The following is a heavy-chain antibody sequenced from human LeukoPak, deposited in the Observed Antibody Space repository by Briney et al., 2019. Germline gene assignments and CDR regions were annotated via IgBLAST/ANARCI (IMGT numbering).Heavy chain of an antibody. J-gene: IGHJ5*02. CDR1: GYTFTSYG. Sequence: GASVKVSCKASGYTFTSYGISWVRQAPGQGLEWMGWISAYNGNTNYAQKLQGRVTMTTDTSTSTAYMELRSLRSDDTAVYYCARDKWIQLWLDNWLDPWGQGTLVTVSS. CDR3: ARDKWIQLWLDNWLDP. CDR2: ISAYNGNT. D-gene: IGHD5-18*01. V-gene: IGHV1-18*01.